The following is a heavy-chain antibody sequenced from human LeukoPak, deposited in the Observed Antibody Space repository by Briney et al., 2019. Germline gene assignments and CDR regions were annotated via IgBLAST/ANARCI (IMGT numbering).Heavy chain of an antibody. V-gene: IGHV4-39*02. CDR3: ARALHGDYFFYMDV. CDR2: FYYNKYS. D-gene: IGHD4-17*01. CDR1: GDSISSSTDY. Sequence: SETLSLTCTVSGDSISSSTDYWDWIRQPPGKGLEWIGNFYYNKYSHYNPSLKSRVTISVDTPKNQFSLKLTSLTAADTAVYYCARALHGDYFFYMDVWGKGTTVTVSS. J-gene: IGHJ6*03.